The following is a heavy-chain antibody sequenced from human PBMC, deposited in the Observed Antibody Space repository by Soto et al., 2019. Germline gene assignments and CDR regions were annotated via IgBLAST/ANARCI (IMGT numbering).Heavy chain of an antibody. Sequence: DSLKISCNGSGYSFTSYWIGWVRQMPVKGLEWMGIIYPGDSDTRYSPSFQGQVTISADKSISTAYLQWSSLKASDTAMYYCARFPILSSSSSHLVYWGQGTLVTVSS. V-gene: IGHV5-51*01. D-gene: IGHD6-6*01. CDR2: IYPGDSDT. CDR3: ARFPILSSSSSHLVY. CDR1: GYSFTSYW. J-gene: IGHJ4*02.